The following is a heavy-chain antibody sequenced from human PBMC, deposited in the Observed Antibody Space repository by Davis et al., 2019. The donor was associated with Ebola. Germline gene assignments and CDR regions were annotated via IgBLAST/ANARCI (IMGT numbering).Heavy chain of an antibody. J-gene: IGHJ3*02. CDR3: AREKPVDTAMVLGAFDI. CDR2: ISYDGSNK. V-gene: IGHV3-30-3*01. D-gene: IGHD5-18*01. Sequence: PGGSLRLSCAASGFTFSSYAMHWVRQAPGKGLEWVAVISYDGSNKYYADSVKGRFTISRDNSKNTLYLQMNSLRAEDTAVYYCAREKPVDTAMVLGAFDIWGQGTMVTVSS. CDR1: GFTFSSYA.